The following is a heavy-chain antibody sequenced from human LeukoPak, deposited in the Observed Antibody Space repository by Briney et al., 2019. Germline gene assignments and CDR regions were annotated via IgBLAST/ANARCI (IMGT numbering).Heavy chain of an antibody. V-gene: IGHV3-20*04. D-gene: IGHD3-22*01. CDR1: GFTFDDYG. Sequence: GGSLRLSCAASGFTFDDYGMSWVRHAPGKGLERVSGINWNGGSTGYADSVKGRFTISRDNAKNYLYLQMNSLRAEDTALYYCVRVVFSGGWLFEATFDYWGQGTLVTVSS. CDR3: VRVVFSGGWLFEATFDY. CDR2: INWNGGST. J-gene: IGHJ4*02.